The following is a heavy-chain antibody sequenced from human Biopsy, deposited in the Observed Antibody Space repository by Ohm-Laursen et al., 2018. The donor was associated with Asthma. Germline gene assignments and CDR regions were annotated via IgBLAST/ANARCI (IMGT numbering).Heavy chain of an antibody. D-gene: IGHD3-3*01. CDR1: GGSMTPTSHY. CDR3: ARRITIFGVVQKDHGMDA. CDR2: ISYGGKT. V-gene: IGHV4-39*01. J-gene: IGHJ6*02. Sequence: TLSLTCMVSGGSMTPTSHYWDWIRQAPGKGLEWIGYISYGGKTSYNPSLKNRVTVSRDTSKNQFSLRLTSVTAADTAVYFCARRITIFGVVQKDHGMDAWGQGTTVIVSS.